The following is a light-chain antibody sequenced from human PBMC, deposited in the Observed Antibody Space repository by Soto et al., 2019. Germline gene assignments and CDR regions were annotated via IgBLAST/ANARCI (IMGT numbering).Light chain of an antibody. Sequence: DIQMTQSPSSLSASVGDRVTITCRASQDIGNYLAWFRQKPGKAPESLIFGASNLQSGVPSKFSGSGSGTHFILTISSLQPEDFATYYCQKYNSYPFTFGPGTKVDI. CDR3: QKYNSYPFT. CDR2: GAS. J-gene: IGKJ3*01. V-gene: IGKV1-16*02. CDR1: QDIGNY.